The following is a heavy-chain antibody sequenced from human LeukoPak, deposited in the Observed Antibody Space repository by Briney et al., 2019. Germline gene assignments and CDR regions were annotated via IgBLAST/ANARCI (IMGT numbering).Heavy chain of an antibody. J-gene: IGHJ4*02. CDR2: IKSKTDGGTT. CDR3: TTGVNYADSPFDY. V-gene: IGHV3-15*01. D-gene: IGHD4-17*01. CDR1: GCTFSNAW. Sequence: GGSLRLSCAASGCTFSNAWMSWVRQAPGKGLEWVGRIKSKTDGGTTDYAAPVKGRFTISRDDSKNTLYLQMNSLKTEDTAVYYCTTGVNYADSPFDYWGQGTLVTVSS.